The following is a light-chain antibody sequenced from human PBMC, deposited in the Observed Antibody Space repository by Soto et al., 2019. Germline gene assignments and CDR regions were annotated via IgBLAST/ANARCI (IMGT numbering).Light chain of an antibody. CDR2: DVT. Sequence: QSALTQPASVSGSPGQSITISCTGTSSDVGGYNYVSWYHQHPVKAPKLMIYDVTNRPSGVSDRFSGSKSGNTASLTISGLQAEDEADYYCSSYTSSSTPYVFGTGTQLTVL. V-gene: IGLV2-14*01. J-gene: IGLJ1*01. CDR1: SSDVGGYNY. CDR3: SSYTSSSTPYV.